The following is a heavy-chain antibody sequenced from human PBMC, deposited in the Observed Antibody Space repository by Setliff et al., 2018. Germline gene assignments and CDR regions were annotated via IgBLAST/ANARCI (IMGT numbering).Heavy chain of an antibody. CDR1: GGSISPYF. D-gene: IGHD5-12*01. CDR2: IYHHGNT. V-gene: IGHV4-59*01. CDR3: VRDRTAYAYGLDV. J-gene: IGHJ6*02. Sequence: SETLSLTCTVSGGSISPYFWSWIRQPPGKGLEWIGYIYHHGNTNFNPSLTTPVTMSVDTSKNQFALNLRSVTAADTAVYYCVRDRTAYAYGLDVWGQGTTVTVSS.